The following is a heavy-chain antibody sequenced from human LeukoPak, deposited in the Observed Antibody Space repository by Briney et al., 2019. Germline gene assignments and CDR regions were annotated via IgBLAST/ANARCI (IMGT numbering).Heavy chain of an antibody. CDR3: ARGGYCGGDCYSYYFDY. CDR2: IIPIFGTA. CDR1: GGTFSSYA. J-gene: IGHJ4*02. V-gene: IGHV1-69*01. Sequence: SVKVSCKASGGTFSSYAISWVRQAPGQGLEWMGGIIPIFGTANYAQKFQGRVTITADESTSTAYMELSSLRFEDTAVYYCARGGYCGGDCYSYYFDYWGQGTLVTVSS. D-gene: IGHD2-21*02.